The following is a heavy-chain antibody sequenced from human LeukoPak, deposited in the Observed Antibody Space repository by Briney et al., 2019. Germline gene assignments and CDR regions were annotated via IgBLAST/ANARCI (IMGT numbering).Heavy chain of an antibody. CDR2: ISYDGSNK. J-gene: IGHJ4*02. D-gene: IGHD5-12*01. Sequence: PGGSLRLSCAASGFTFSSYAMHWVRQAPGKGLEWVAVISYDGSNKYYADSVKGRFTISRDDSKNTLYLQMNSLRAEDTAVYYCARSGSPDYWGQGTLVTVSS. CDR3: ARSGSPDY. V-gene: IGHV3-30-3*01. CDR1: GFTFSSYA.